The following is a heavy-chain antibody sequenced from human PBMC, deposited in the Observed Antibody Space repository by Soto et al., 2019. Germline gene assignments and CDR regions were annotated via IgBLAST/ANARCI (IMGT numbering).Heavy chain of an antibody. CDR3: GRGQVAARVCYYGMDV. J-gene: IGHJ6*02. Sequence: QVQLVQSGAAVKKPGSSVKVSCKASGGPFSSYAISWVRQAPGPGLEWMGGIIPIVGTANYAQKFQGRVTVTAEESTSTAYMELSSLRSEDKAVSYCGRGQVAARVCYYGMDVWGQGTTVTVSS. CDR1: GGPFSSYA. V-gene: IGHV1-69*01. D-gene: IGHD6-6*01. CDR2: IIPIVGTA.